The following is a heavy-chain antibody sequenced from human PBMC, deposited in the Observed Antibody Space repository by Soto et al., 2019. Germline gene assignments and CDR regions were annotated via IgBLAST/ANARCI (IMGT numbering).Heavy chain of an antibody. J-gene: IGHJ4*02. CDR1: SDSISSYY. Sequence: SETLSLTCTVSSDSISSYYWSWIRQPPGKRLEWIGYISYSGSTDYNPSLKSRVTISGDTSKNQFSLKVSSVTAADTAVYYCARGTSWQLPSDYWGQGTLVTVSS. D-gene: IGHD6-13*01. CDR2: ISYSGST. CDR3: ARGTSWQLPSDY. V-gene: IGHV4-59*01.